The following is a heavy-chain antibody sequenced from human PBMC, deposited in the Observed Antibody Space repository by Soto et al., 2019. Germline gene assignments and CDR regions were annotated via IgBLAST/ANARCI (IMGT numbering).Heavy chain of an antibody. CDR3: ARLVYDTRLNYMYFDF. CDR2: IFHDGTA. Sequence: SETLSLTCTVSGVSLTSGNWWTWVRQSPQRGLEYIGEIFHDGTANYYPSFERRVAMSVDTSRNQFSLKLTSVTAADTAVYFCARLVYDTRLNYMYFDFWGPGTLVTVPQ. V-gene: IGHV4-4*02. D-gene: IGHD3-10*01. J-gene: IGHJ4*02. CDR1: GVSLTSGNW.